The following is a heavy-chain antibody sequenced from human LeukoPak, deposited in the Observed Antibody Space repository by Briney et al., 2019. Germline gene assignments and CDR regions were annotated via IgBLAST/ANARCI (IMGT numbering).Heavy chain of an antibody. CDR2: IYYSGST. CDR3: ARSWELLEYFDY. J-gene: IGHJ4*02. V-gene: IGHV4-59*01. Sequence: SETLSLTCTVSGGSISSYYWSWIRQPPGKGLEWIGYIYYSGSTNYNPSLKSRVTISVDTSKNQFSLKLSSVTAADTAVYYCARSWELLEYFDYWGQGTLVTVSS. CDR1: GGSISSYY. D-gene: IGHD1-26*01.